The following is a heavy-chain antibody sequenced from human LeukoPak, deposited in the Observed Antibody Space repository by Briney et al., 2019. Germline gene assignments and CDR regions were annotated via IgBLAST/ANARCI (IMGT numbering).Heavy chain of an antibody. CDR3: AKGSIVVVPAARVDY. CDR1: GFTFSSYA. V-gene: IGHV3-23*01. J-gene: IGHJ4*02. D-gene: IGHD2-2*01. Sequence: GGSLRLSCAASGFTFSSYAMSWVHQAPGKGLEWVSAISGSGGSTYYADSVKGRFTITRDNSKNTLYLQMNSLRAEDTAVYYCAKGSIVVVPAARVDYWGQGTLVTVSS. CDR2: ISGSGGST.